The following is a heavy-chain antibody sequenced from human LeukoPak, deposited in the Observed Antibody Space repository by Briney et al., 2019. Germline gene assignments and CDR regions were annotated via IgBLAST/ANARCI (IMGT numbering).Heavy chain of an antibody. V-gene: IGHV3-13*01. CDR1: GFTLSTYD. CDR3: AREMSGSNDAFDI. CDR2: IYEAGNT. Sequence: GGSLRLSCAASGFTLSTYDMHWVRHVTGEALEWVSMIYEAGNTYYTGSVKGRFTISRENAKNSLYLQMHGLTAGDTAVYYCAREMSGSNDAFDIWGPGTMVTVSS. D-gene: IGHD3-10*01. J-gene: IGHJ3*02.